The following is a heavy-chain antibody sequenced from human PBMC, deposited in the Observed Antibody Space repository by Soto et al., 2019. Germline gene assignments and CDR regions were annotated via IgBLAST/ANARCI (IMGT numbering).Heavy chain of an antibody. CDR3: ALRPLRYFDP. CDR2: VGDSGGST. V-gene: IGHV3-23*01. CDR1: GFSFKTYT. D-gene: IGHD3-16*01. Sequence: PGGSLRLSCAASGFSFKTYTMSWVRQAPGRGLEWVSAVGDSGGSTYYADSVRGRFTISRDNVKNTLYLQMNSLRAEDTAVYYCALRPLRYFDPWGQGALVTVSS. J-gene: IGHJ4*02.